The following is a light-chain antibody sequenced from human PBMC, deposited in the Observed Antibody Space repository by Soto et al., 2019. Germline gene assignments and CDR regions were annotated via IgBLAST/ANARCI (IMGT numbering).Light chain of an antibody. CDR1: QSISSW. V-gene: IGKV1-5*01. Sequence: DIPMTQSPSTLSASVGDGVTITCRASQSISSWLAWYHQKPGKAPKLLIYDASSLESGVPSRFSGSGSGTEFTLTISSLQPDDFATYYCQQYNTYWTFGQGTKVEIK. CDR2: DAS. CDR3: QQYNTYWT. J-gene: IGKJ1*01.